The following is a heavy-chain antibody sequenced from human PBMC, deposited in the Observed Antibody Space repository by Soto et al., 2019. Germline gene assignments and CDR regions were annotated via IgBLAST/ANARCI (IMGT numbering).Heavy chain of an antibody. Sequence: SQTLSLTCAISGDSVSSNSAAWNWIRQSPSRNLEWLGRTYYRSKWYNDYAVSVKSRITINPDTSKNQFSLQLNSVTPEDSVVYYCARDGLYSSGWLFDYWGQGTLVTVSS. D-gene: IGHD6-19*01. CDR3: ARDGLYSSGWLFDY. J-gene: IGHJ4*02. V-gene: IGHV6-1*01. CDR1: GDSVSSNSAA. CDR2: TYYRSKWYN.